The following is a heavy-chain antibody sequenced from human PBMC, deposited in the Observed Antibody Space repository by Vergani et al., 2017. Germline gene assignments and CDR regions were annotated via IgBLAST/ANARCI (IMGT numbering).Heavy chain of an antibody. D-gene: IGHD3-3*01. V-gene: IGHV3-23*04. CDR3: AKVAVVPAKLWAENYYFDY. CDR1: GFTFSSYA. J-gene: IGHJ4*02. Sequence: EVDLVESGGGLAQPGGSLRLSCEASGFTFSSYAMSWVRQAPGKGLEWVSSISGSGGSTHSADSVKGRFTISRDNSKNTLYLRVNSLRAEDTAVYYCAKVAVVPAKLWAENYYFDYWGQGTLVTVSS. CDR2: ISGSGGST.